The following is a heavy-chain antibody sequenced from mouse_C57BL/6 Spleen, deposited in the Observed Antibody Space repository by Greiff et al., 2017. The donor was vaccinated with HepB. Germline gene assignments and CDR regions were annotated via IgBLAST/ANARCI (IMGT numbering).Heavy chain of an antibody. CDR2: IRNKANGYTT. V-gene: IGHV7-3*01. D-gene: IGHD4-1*01. Sequence: EVMLVESGGGLVQPGGSLSLSCAASGFTFTDYYMSWVRQPPGKALEWLGFIRNKANGYTTEYSASVKGRFTISRDNSQSILYLPMNALRAEDSATYYCARYGPNWAGFAYWGQGTLVTVSA. CDR3: ARYGPNWAGFAY. J-gene: IGHJ3*01. CDR1: GFTFTDYY.